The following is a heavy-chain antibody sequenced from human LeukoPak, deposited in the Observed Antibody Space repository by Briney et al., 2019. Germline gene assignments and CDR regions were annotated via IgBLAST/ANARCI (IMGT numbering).Heavy chain of an antibody. V-gene: IGHV4-38-2*02. CDR2: VYHSGST. CDR1: GYSISSGSY. J-gene: IGHJ4*02. CDR3: ARLDSGYDRDI. Sequence: AETVSLTCTVSGYSISSGSYWGWIRQPPGKGLEWIGNVYHSGSTYYDPSLKSRVTISVDTSRNQLYLKLNSVTAADTAVYYCARLDSGYDRDIWGQGTLVTVSS. D-gene: IGHD5-12*01.